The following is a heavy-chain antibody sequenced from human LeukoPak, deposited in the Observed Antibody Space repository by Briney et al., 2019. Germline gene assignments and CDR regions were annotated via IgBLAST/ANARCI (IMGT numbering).Heavy chain of an antibody. CDR3: ARDTWYSSGWYVGAWFDP. V-gene: IGHV3-21*01. CDR2: ISSSSTYI. D-gene: IGHD6-19*01. Sequence: GGSLRLSCAASGFTFSSYSMHWVRQAPGKGLEWVSSISSSSTYIYYADSVKGRFTISRDNAKNSLYLQMNNLRAEDTAVYYCARDTWYSSGWYVGAWFDPWGQGTLVTVSS. CDR1: GFTFSSYS. J-gene: IGHJ5*02.